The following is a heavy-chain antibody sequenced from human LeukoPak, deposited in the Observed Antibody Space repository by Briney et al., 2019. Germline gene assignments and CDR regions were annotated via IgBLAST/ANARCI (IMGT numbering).Heavy chain of an antibody. CDR3: ARAVDILTDY. V-gene: IGHV1-2*02. CDR1: GYTFSDHY. J-gene: IGHJ4*02. Sequence: ASVKVSCKASGYTFSDHYMQWVRQAPGQGFEWLGWINPNSGGTSYAQKFQGRVTMTRDTSISTAYMELSSLRSEDTAVYYCARAVDILTDYWGQGTLVTVSS. CDR2: INPNSGGT. D-gene: IGHD3-9*01.